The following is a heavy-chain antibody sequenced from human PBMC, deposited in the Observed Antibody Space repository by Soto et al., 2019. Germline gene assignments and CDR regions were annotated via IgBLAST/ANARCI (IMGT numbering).Heavy chain of an antibody. D-gene: IGHD4-17*01. CDR1: GFTFSDHA. CDR2: VWFDGGNK. Sequence: QVQLVASGGGMVQPGTSLRLSCEASGFTFSDHAMHWVRQAPGKGLEWVAVVWFDGGNKFYTDSVKGRFTISRDNSKNTLFLQMNSLRVVDTAVYYCARAPAGDYTLYHYYTMDVWGQGTPVTVSS. V-gene: IGHV3-33*01. J-gene: IGHJ6*02. CDR3: ARAPAGDYTLYHYYTMDV.